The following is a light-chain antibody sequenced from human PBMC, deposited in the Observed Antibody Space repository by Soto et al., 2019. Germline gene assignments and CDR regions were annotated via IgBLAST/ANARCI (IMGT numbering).Light chain of an antibody. V-gene: IGLV1-40*01. CDR3: QSYDSSLSGYV. J-gene: IGLJ1*01. CDR2: GNS. CDR1: SSNIGAGYD. Sequence: SVLTRPPSVSGAPGQRVTISCTGSSSNIGAGYDVHWYRQLPGTAPKLLIYGNSNRPSGVPDRFSGSKSGTSASLAITGLQAEDEADYYCQSYDSSLSGYVFGTGTKVTVL.